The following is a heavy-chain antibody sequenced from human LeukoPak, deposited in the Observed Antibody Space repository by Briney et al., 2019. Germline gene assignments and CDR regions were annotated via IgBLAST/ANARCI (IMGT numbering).Heavy chain of an antibody. Sequence: GGSLRLSCAASGFTFSSYGMHWVRQAPGKGLEWVAFIRYDGSNKYYADSVKGRFTISRDDSKNTLYLQMNSLRAEDTAVYYCARDNLVATFSFDYWGQGTLVTVSS. CDR1: GFTFSSYG. J-gene: IGHJ4*02. CDR3: ARDNLVATFSFDY. V-gene: IGHV3-30*02. CDR2: IRYDGSNK. D-gene: IGHD5-12*01.